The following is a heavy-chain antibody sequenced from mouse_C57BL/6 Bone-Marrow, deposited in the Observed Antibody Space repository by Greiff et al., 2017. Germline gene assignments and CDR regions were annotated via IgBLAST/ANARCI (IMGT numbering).Heavy chain of an antibody. Sequence: EVQLVESEGGLVQPGSSMKLSCTASGFTFSDYYMAWVRQVPEKGLEWVANINYYGSSTYYLDSLKSRFIISRDNAKNILYLQMSSLKSEDTATYYCARDYGSSHYYAMDYWGQGTSVTVSS. CDR2: INYYGSST. V-gene: IGHV5-16*01. CDR1: GFTFSDYY. CDR3: ARDYGSSHYYAMDY. D-gene: IGHD1-1*01. J-gene: IGHJ4*01.